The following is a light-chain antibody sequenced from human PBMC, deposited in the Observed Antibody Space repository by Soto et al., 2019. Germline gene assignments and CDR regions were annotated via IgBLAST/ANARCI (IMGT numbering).Light chain of an antibody. CDR3: QQYNNWPPVT. CDR1: QGVSDW. CDR2: GSS. J-gene: IGKJ3*01. Sequence: EIQMTQSPASVSASVGDSVTITCRASQGVSDWVAWYQQKPGEAPKLLIYGSSSLLSGVPSRFSGTRSGTDFTLTISSLQSEDFAVYFCQQYNNWPPVTFGPGTKVDI. V-gene: IGKV1-12*01.